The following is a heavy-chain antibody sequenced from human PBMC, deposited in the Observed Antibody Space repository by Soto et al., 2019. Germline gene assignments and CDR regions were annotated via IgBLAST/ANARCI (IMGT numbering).Heavy chain of an antibody. J-gene: IGHJ4*02. CDR1: GYTFTGYY. Sequence: ASVKVSCKASGYTFTGYYMHWVRQAPGQGLEWMGWINPNSGGTNYAQKFQGWVTMTRDTSISTAYMELSRLRSDDTAVYYCAIIPAALNRTDYWGQGTLVTVSS. CDR3: AIIPAALNRTDY. V-gene: IGHV1-2*04. D-gene: IGHD2-2*01. CDR2: INPNSGGT.